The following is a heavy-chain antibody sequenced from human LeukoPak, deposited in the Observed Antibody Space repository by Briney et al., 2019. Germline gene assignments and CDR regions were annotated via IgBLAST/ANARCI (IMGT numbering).Heavy chain of an antibody. CDR1: GFIFRDYA. Sequence: PGGSLRLSCAASGFIFRDYAMSWVRHAPAGGLEWVSSLRGDGETFYTDSVKGRFTLSRDHSRNTVYLQLNNLRVEDTAVYYCAKASWVSSADAVLWGQGTLGTVS. J-gene: IGHJ4*02. D-gene: IGHD3-16*01. V-gene: IGHV3-23*01. CDR3: AKASWVSSADAVL. CDR2: LRGDGET.